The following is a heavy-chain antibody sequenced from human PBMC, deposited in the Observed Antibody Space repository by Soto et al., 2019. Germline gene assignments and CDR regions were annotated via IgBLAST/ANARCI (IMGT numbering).Heavy chain of an antibody. D-gene: IGHD5-18*01. J-gene: IGHJ4*02. CDR1: GGSISSSSYY. Sequence: SETLSLTCTVSGGSISSSSYYWGWIRQPPGKGLEWIGSIYYSGSTYYNPSLKSRVTISVDTSKNQFSLKLSSVTAADTAVYYCARHLDTAMVTFVDYWGQGTLVTVSS. CDR2: IYYSGST. V-gene: IGHV4-39*01. CDR3: ARHLDTAMVTFVDY.